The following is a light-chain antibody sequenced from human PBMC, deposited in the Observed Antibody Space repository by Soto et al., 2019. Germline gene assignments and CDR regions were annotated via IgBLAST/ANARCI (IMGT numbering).Light chain of an antibody. CDR1: ESINIW. CDR3: QHYNSYRT. V-gene: IGKV1-5*01. CDR2: DAS. Sequence: DIQLTQFPSTLSASVGDRVSITCRARESINIWLAWYQQKPGKAPKLLMYDASILASGVSPRFSGSGSGTQFTLTISSLQPDDFATYYCQHYNSYRTFGQGTRVEIK. J-gene: IGKJ1*01.